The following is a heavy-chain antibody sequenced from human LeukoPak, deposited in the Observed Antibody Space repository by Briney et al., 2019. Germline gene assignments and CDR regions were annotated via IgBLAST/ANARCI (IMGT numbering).Heavy chain of an antibody. Sequence: PGRSLRLSCAASGFTVSSNYMSWVRQAPGKGLEWVSSISSSSSYIYYADSVKGRFTISRDNAKNSLYLQMNSLRAEDTAVYYCARAPLVARGAFDIWGQGTMVTVSS. D-gene: IGHD2-15*01. V-gene: IGHV3-21*01. CDR2: ISSSSSYI. CDR3: ARAPLVARGAFDI. CDR1: GFTVSSNY. J-gene: IGHJ3*02.